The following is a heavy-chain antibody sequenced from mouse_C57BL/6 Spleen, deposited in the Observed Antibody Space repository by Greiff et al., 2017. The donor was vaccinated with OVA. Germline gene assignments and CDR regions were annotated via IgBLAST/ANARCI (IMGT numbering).Heavy chain of an antibody. CDR2: IDPSDSET. V-gene: IGHV1-52*01. CDR1: GYTFTSYW. CDR3: ARGALYYYGKDY. Sequence: QVQLQQPGAELVRPGSSVKLSCKASGYTFTSYWMHWVKQRPIQGLEWIGNIDPSDSETHYNQKFKDKATLTVDKSSSTAYMQLSSLTSEDSAVYYCARGALYYYGKDYWGQGTTLTVSS. D-gene: IGHD1-1*01. J-gene: IGHJ2*01.